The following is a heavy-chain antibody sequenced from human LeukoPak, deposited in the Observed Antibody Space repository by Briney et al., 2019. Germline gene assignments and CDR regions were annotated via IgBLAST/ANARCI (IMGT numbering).Heavy chain of an antibody. J-gene: IGHJ6*03. D-gene: IGHD6-13*01. CDR1: GFTFSSYE. CDR3: ARAQQPIDGDYYYYYMDV. CDR2: ISSSSSYI. Sequence: GGSLRLSCAASGFTFSSYEMNWVRQAPGKGLEWVSSISSSSSYIYYADSVKGRFTISRDNAKNSLYLQMNSLRAEDTAVYYCARAQQPIDGDYYYYYMDVWGKGTTVTVSS. V-gene: IGHV3-21*01.